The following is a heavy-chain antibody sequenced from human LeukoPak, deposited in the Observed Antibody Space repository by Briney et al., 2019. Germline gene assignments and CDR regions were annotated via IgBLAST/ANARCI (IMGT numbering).Heavy chain of an antibody. CDR2: ILSDSSAK. J-gene: IGHJ4*02. D-gene: IGHD4-17*01. CDR3: VRERGGDYAFDY. V-gene: IGHV3-69-1*02. CDR1: GFTVSTNY. Sequence: GGSLRLSCAASGFTVSTNYMSWVRQAPGKGLEWVSSILSDSSAKYYADSLKGRLTISRDNAADSLFLQINSLTADDTAVYYCVRERGGDYAFDYWGQGTLVSVSS.